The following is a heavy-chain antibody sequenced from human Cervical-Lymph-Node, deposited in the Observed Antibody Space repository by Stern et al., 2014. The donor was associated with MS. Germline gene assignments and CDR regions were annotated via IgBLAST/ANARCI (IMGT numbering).Heavy chain of an antibody. D-gene: IGHD2-2*01. J-gene: IGHJ3*02. Sequence: QVQLQESGPGLVKPSQTLSLTCTVSGGSISSGDYYWSWIRQPPGKGLVWIGYIYYSGSTYYNPSLKSRVTISVDTSKNQFSLKLSSVTAADTAVYYCARDWDYCSSTSCYRYAFDIWGQGTMVTVSS. V-gene: IGHV4-30-4*01. CDR3: ARDWDYCSSTSCYRYAFDI. CDR1: GGSISSGDYY. CDR2: IYYSGST.